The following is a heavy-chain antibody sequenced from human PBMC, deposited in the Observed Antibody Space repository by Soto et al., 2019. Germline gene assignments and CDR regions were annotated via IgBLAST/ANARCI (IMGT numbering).Heavy chain of an antibody. Sequence: PGGSLRLSCEGSGFSFRSYWLHWVRQVPGKGLVWVSAISGGGGSTYYADSVKGRVTISRDNSKNTLYLQMNSLRAEDTAVYYCAKVSLGALTFTDYYYYGLDVWGQGTTVTVSS. J-gene: IGHJ6*02. V-gene: IGHV3-23*01. CDR3: AKVSLGALTFTDYYYYGLDV. CDR1: GFSFRSYW. CDR2: ISGGGGST. D-gene: IGHD1-26*01.